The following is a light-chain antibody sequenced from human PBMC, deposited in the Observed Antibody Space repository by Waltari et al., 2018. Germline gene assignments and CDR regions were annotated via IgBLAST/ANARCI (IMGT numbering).Light chain of an antibody. Sequence: SYELTQPSSVSVSPGQTARITCSGDLLAKKYARWFQQKPGQAPVLVDYEEGERPSGIPWQFAASSSGATDTLTITGAQLEDEADYYCYSATDNQAVFGGGTKLTVL. CDR1: LLAKKY. J-gene: IGLJ3*02. V-gene: IGLV3-27*01. CDR2: EEG. CDR3: YSATDNQAV.